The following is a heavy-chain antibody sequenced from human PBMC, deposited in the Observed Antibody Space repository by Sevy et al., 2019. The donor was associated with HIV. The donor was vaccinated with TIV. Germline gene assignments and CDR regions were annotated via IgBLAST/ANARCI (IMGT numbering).Heavy chain of an antibody. CDR3: ARLVSCGGDCYYLDS. CDR2: ISHDERYK. D-gene: IGHD2-21*02. J-gene: IGHJ4*02. V-gene: IGHV3-30*01. CDR1: GFSFSNYD. Sequence: GGSLRLSCAASGFSFSNYDMHWVRQAPGKGLDWVAVISHDERYKNHAESVKVRFTISRDNFKNTLFLQMDSLRPEDTAVYFCARLVSCGGDCYYLDSWGQGALVTVSS.